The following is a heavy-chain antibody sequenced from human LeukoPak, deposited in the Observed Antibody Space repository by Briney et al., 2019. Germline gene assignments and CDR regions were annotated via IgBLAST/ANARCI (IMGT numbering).Heavy chain of an antibody. V-gene: IGHV3-23*01. CDR1: GVTFSIYA. Sequence: GGSLRLSCAASGVTFSIYAMSWVRQAPGKGLEWVSSIGGSGADTYYADSVRGRVTITRDNSKSTPYLQMNSLRAEDTAVYYCAKSPFDYWGQGTPLTVSS. J-gene: IGHJ4*02. CDR3: AKSPFDY. CDR2: IGGSGADT.